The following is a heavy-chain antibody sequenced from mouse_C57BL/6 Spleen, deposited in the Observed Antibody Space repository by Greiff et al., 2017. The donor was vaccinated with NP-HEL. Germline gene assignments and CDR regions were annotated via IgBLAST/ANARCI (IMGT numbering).Heavy chain of an antibody. J-gene: IGHJ2*01. V-gene: IGHV1-47*01. CDR1: GYTFTTYP. Sequence: QVQLQQSGAELVKPGASVKMSCKASGYTFTTYPIEWMKQNHGKSLEWIGNFHPDNDDTKYNENFKVKATLTVEKSSSTVYLELSRLTSDDSAVYYCARGGSSYQYYFDYWGQGTTLTVSS. CDR2: FHPDNDDT. CDR3: ARGGSSYQYYFDY. D-gene: IGHD1-1*01.